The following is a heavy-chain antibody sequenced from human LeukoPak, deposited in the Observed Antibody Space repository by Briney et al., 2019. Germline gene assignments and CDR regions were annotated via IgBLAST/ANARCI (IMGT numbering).Heavy chain of an antibody. CDR2: INHSGST. CDR3: AARAATGTIVDS. CDR1: GVSFSGYY. J-gene: IGHJ4*02. Sequence: PSETLSLTCAVYGVSFSGYYWSWIRQPPGKGLEWIGEINHSGSTNYNPSLKSRVTISVDTSKNQFSLKLSSVTAADTAVYYCAARAATGTIVDSWGQGTLVTVSS. D-gene: IGHD6-13*01. V-gene: IGHV4-34*01.